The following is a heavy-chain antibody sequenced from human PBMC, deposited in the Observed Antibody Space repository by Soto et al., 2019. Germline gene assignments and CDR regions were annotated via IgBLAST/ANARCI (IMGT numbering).Heavy chain of an antibody. CDR1: GVSVSSGSYY. Sequence: KSSETLSLTCTVSGVSVSSGSYYWSWIRQPPGKGLEWIGYIYYSDSTNYNPSLKSRVPISVDTSKNQFSLKLSSVTAEDTAVYYYDRDAHFGFDPWGQGTLVTVSS. V-gene: IGHV4-61*01. CDR2: IYYSDST. J-gene: IGHJ5*02. CDR3: DRDAHFGFDP.